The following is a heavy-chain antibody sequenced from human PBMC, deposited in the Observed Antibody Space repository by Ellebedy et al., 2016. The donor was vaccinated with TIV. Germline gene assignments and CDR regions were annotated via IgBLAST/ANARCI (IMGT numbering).Heavy chain of an antibody. CDR3: TKRGVAWAAFDI. CDR1: GFTLSDYS. D-gene: IGHD7-27*01. Sequence: GESLKISCAASGFTLSDYSMSWVRQAPGKGLEWVSAISPSGDITYFADSVKGRFTISRDNSQDTVHLQMHSLRAEDTAVYYCTKRGVAWAAFDIWGPGTLVTVSS. V-gene: IGHV3-23*01. CDR2: ISPSGDIT. J-gene: IGHJ3*02.